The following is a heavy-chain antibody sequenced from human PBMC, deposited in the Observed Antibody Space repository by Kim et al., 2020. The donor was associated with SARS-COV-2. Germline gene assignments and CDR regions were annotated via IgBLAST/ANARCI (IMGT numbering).Heavy chain of an antibody. CDR2: IYYSGST. J-gene: IGHJ3*01. V-gene: IGHV4-39*01. CDR3: ARIPGIAVAGKFHAFD. D-gene: IGHD6-19*01. Sequence: SETLSLTCTVSGGSISSSSYYWGWIRQPPGKGLEWIGSIYYSGSTYYNPSLKSRVTISVDTSKNQFSLKLSSVTAADTAVYYCARIPGIAVAGKFHAFD. CDR1: GGSISSSSYY.